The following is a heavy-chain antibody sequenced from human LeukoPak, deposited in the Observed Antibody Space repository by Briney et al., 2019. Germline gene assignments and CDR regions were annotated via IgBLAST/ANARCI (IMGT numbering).Heavy chain of an antibody. V-gene: IGHV3-48*01. D-gene: IGHD2/OR15-2a*01. Sequence: GGSLRLSCAASGFTFSSYWMSWVRQAPGKGLEWVSYISSRGSTIYYPDSVKGRFTISRDNSKNTLYLQMNSLRAEDTAVYYCAKSAPTEGDLTFFYYFDYWGQGTLVTASS. CDR2: ISSRGSTI. CDR3: AKSAPTEGDLTFFYYFDY. J-gene: IGHJ4*02. CDR1: GFTFSSYW.